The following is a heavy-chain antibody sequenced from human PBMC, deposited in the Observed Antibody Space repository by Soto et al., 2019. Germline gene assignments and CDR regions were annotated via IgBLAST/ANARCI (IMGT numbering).Heavy chain of an antibody. V-gene: IGHV1-69*01. D-gene: IGHD6-13*01. Sequence: QAQVVQSGAEVRKPGSSVKLSCKASEGTFNSYAIAWVRQAPGQGLEWMGGIIPYYNTLNYAQKFQDRVTVTADDSTNTVYMGLSSLRSDGAAVYFCASGASRWYPYFFDSWAQGTLVTVSS. J-gene: IGHJ4*02. CDR3: ASGASRWYPYFFDS. CDR2: IIPYYNTL. CDR1: EGTFNSYA.